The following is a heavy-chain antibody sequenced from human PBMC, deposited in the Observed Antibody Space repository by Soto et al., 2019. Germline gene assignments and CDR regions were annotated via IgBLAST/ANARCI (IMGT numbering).Heavy chain of an antibody. D-gene: IGHD3-10*01. CDR3: ARDRYYYGSGSYYRLPYYYMDV. CDR1: GRSFSGYY. Sequence: SETLSLTCAVYGRSFSGYYWSWIRQPPGTGLEWIGEINHSGSTNYNPSLKSRVTISVDTSKNQFSLKLSSVTAADTAVYYCARDRYYYGSGSYYRLPYYYMDVWGKGTTVS. V-gene: IGHV4-34*01. CDR2: INHSGST. J-gene: IGHJ6*03.